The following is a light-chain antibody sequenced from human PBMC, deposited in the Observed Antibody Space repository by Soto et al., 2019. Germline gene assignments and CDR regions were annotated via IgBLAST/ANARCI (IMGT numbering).Light chain of an antibody. CDR3: QQYNNWPPVRT. CDR1: QSVSSN. CDR2: GAS. V-gene: IGKV3-15*01. Sequence: EIVITQSPATLSVSPGERATLSCRASQSVSSNLAWYQQKPGQAPRLLIYGASTRATGIPARFSGSGSGTEFTLTISSLQSEDFAVYYCQQYNNWPPVRTFGQGTNVDIK. J-gene: IGKJ1*01.